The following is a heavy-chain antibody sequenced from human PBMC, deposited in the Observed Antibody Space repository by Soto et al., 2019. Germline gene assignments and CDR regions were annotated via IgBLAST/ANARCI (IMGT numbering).Heavy chain of an antibody. J-gene: IGHJ4*02. CDR2: ISSSSSYI. CDR3: ARDRASTVVPAAIPDY. D-gene: IGHD2-2*01. Sequence: GGSLRLSCAASGFTFSSYSMNWVSQAPGKGLEWVSSISSSSSYIYYADSVKGRFTISRDNAKNSLYLQMNSLRAEDTAVYYCARDRASTVVPAAIPDYWGQGTLVTVSS. V-gene: IGHV3-21*01. CDR1: GFTFSSYS.